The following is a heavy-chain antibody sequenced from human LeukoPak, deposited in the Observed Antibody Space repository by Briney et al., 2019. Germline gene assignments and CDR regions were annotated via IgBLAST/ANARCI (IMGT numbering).Heavy chain of an antibody. CDR3: ATAQGYYYGSGSLPY. CDR2: INPNSGGT. D-gene: IGHD3-10*01. V-gene: IGHV1-2*02. Sequence: ASVKVSCKASGYIFTCYYMHWVRQAPGQGLEWMGWINPNSGGTNYAQKFQGRVTMTRDTSISTAYMELSRLRSDDTAVYYCATAQGYYYGSGSLPYWGQGTLVTVSS. CDR1: GYIFTCYY. J-gene: IGHJ4*02.